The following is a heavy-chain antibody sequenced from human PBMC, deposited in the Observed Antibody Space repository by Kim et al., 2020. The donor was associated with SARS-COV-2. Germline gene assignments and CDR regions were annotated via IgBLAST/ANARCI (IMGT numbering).Heavy chain of an antibody. CDR2: ISYDGSKK. Sequence: GGSLRLSCAASGFAFSDNGMHWVRQAPGKGLEWVAFISYDGSKKYYADSVKGRFTISRDNSKTTLYLQMNSLRAEDTAMYYCASFSVREEDLHCWGPGTLVTVSS. V-gene: IGHV3-30*02. CDR1: GFAFSDNG. CDR3: ASFSVREEDLHC. J-gene: IGHJ4*02. D-gene: IGHD3-10*01.